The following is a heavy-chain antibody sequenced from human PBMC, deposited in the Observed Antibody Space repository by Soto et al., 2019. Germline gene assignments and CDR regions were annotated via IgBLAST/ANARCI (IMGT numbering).Heavy chain of an antibody. D-gene: IGHD2-2*01. Sequence: HPGGSLRLSCAASGFIFSSYAMSWVRQAPGKGLEWVSAISGSGGSTYYADSVKGRFTISRDNSKNTLYLQMNSLRAEDTAVYYCAKVKISTRCCNLFDPWGQGTLVPVSS. CDR2: ISGSGGST. CDR3: AKVKISTRCCNLFDP. V-gene: IGHV3-23*01. CDR1: GFIFSSYA. J-gene: IGHJ5*02.